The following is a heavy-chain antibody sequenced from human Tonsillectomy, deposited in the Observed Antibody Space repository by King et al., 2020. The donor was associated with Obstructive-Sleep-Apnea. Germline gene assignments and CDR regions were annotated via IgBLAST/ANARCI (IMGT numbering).Heavy chain of an antibody. D-gene: IGHD6-13*01. Sequence: QLVQSGAEVKKPGASVKVSCKASGYTFSGYYMHWVRQAPGQGLEWMGWINPNSGGRNYAQKFQGRVTMTRDTSISTAYMELSRLRSDATAGYYCARDPKLAYYYYGMDVWGQGTTATVSS. CDR1: GYTFSGYY. V-gene: IGHV1-2*02. CDR2: INPNSGGR. CDR3: ARDPKLAYYYYGMDV. J-gene: IGHJ6*02.